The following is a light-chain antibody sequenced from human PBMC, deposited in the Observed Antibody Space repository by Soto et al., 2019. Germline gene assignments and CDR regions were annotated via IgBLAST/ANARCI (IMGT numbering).Light chain of an antibody. CDR2: AAS. V-gene: IGKV1-9*01. J-gene: IGKJ4*01. CDR3: QQLYSYPIT. Sequence: DIQLTQSPSFLSASVGDRVTITCRASQGTSTYLAWYQQNPGKAPKLLIYAASTLQSGVPSRFSGSGSGTEFTLTVSSLQPEDSATYYCQQLYSYPITFGGGTKVEIK. CDR1: QGTSTY.